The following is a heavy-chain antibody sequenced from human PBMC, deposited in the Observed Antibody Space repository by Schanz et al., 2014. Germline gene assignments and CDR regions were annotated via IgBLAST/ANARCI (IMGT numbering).Heavy chain of an antibody. CDR3: ARVITSLDY. V-gene: IGHV3-11*06. CDR2: IGGSGSFP. CDR1: GFTFSDYY. Sequence: QVQLVESGGGFVKPGGSLRLSCAASGFTFSDYYMTWIRQAPGKGLEWVSYIGGSGSFPTYADSVKGRFTISRDNAKTSLYLQMNSLRAEDTAVYYCARVITSLDYWGQGTMVTVSS. J-gene: IGHJ3*01. D-gene: IGHD3-3*01.